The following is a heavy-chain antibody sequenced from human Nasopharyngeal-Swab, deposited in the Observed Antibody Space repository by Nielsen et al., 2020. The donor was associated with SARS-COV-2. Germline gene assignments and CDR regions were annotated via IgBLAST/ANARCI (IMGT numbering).Heavy chain of an antibody. CDR2: ISWNSGSI. D-gene: IGHD6-19*01. J-gene: IGHJ4*02. CDR1: EFTFDDYA. CDR3: AKASNPAVAGDFDY. Sequence: PLRLSFEASEFTFDDYAMPWVRQAPGKGLEWVSGISWNSGSIGYADSVKGRFTISRDNAKNSLYLQMNSLRAEDTALYYCAKASNPAVAGDFDYWGQGTLVTVSS. V-gene: IGHV3-9*01.